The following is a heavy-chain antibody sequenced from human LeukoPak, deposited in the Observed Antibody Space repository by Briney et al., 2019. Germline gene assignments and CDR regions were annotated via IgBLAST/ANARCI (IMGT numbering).Heavy chain of an antibody. J-gene: IGHJ4*02. D-gene: IGHD6-19*01. CDR2: ISGSGGST. V-gene: IGHV3-23*01. CDR1: GFTFSSYA. Sequence: GGSLRLSCAASGFTFSSYAMSWVRQAPGKGLEWVSAISGSGGSTCYADSVKGRFTISRDNSKNTLYLQMNSLRAEDTAVYYCAKQSRSSGWYPIDYWGQGTLVTVSS. CDR3: AKQSRSSGWYPIDY.